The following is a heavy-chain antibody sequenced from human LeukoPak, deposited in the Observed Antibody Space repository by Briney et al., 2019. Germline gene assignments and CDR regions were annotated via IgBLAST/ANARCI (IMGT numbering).Heavy chain of an antibody. V-gene: IGHV1-46*01. D-gene: IGHD5-18*01. CDR2: INPSGGST. CDR3: AREEGTAMVRI. Sequence: ASVKVSCKASGYTFTSYYMHCVRQAPGQGLEWMGIINPSGGSTSYAQKFQGRVTMTRDTSTSTVYMELSSLRSEDTAVYYCAREEGTAMVRIWGQGTLVTVSS. J-gene: IGHJ4*02. CDR1: GYTFTSYY.